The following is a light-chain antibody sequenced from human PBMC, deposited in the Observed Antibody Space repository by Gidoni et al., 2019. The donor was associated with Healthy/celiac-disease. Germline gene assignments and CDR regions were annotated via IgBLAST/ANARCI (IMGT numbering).Light chain of an antibody. Sequence: EIVLTPSPGTLSLSPGERATLSCRASQSVSSSYLAWYQEKPGQAPRLLIYGASSRATGIPDRFSGSGSGTDFTLTISRLEPEDFAVYYCQQYGSSPFGFTFXPXTKVDIK. CDR2: GAS. CDR1: QSVSSSY. CDR3: QQYGSSPFGFT. V-gene: IGKV3-20*01. J-gene: IGKJ3*01.